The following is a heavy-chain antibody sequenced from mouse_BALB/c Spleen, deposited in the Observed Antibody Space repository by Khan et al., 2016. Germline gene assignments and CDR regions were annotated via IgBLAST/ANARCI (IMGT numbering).Heavy chain of an antibody. CDR3: ARPDY. J-gene: IGHJ2*01. CDR2: INTYTGES. V-gene: IGHV9-3-1*01. Sequence: QIQLVQSGPELKKPGETVKISCKASGYTFTNYGMNWVKQAPGKGLKWMGWINTYTGESAYADDFTGRFAFSLDTSASTAYLQINNLKNEDTATYFCARPDYWGQGTILTVSS. CDR1: GYTFTNYG.